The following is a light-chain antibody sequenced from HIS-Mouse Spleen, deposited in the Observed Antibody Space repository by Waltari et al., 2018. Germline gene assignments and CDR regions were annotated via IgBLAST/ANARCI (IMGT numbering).Light chain of an antibody. Sequence: DIQLTQSPSFLSASVGDRVTITCRASQGISSYLAWYQQKPGKAPKLLIYAASTLQSVVPSRFSGSGSGTEVTLTISSLQTEDFATYYCQQLNSYPPTFGQGTKVEIK. CDR2: AAS. CDR1: QGISSY. V-gene: IGKV1-9*01. CDR3: QQLNSYPPT. J-gene: IGKJ1*01.